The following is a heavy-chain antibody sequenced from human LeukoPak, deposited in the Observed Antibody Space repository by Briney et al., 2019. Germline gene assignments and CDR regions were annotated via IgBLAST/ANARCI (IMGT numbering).Heavy chain of an antibody. CDR3: ARVEYSSSWDNWFDP. CDR2: IYYSGST. Sequence: PSETLSLTCTVSGGSISSYYWSWIRQPPGKGLEWIGNIYYSGSTNYNPSLKSRVTISLDTSKNQFSLKLSSVTAADTAVYYCARVEYSSSWDNWFDPWGRGTLVTVSS. J-gene: IGHJ5*02. CDR1: GGSISSYY. D-gene: IGHD6-13*01. V-gene: IGHV4-59*01.